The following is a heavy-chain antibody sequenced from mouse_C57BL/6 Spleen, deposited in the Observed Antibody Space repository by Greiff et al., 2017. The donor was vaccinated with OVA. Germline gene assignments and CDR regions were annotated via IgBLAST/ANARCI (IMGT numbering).Heavy chain of an antibody. CDR2: IDPSDSYT. CDR1: GYTFTSYW. J-gene: IGHJ4*01. CDR3: ARSSYAMDY. V-gene: IGHV1-50*01. Sequence: QVQLQQSGAGFVKPGASFKLSCKASGYTFTSYWMQWVKQRPGQGLEWIGEIDPSDSYTNYNQKFKGKATLTVDTSSSTAYMQLSSLTSEDSAVYYCARSSYAMDYWGQGTSVTVSS.